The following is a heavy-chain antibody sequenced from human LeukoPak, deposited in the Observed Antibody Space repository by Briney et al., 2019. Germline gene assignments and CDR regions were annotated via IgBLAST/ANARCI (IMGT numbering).Heavy chain of an antibody. CDR2: ISSSSSYI. D-gene: IGHD6-13*01. V-gene: IGHV3-21*01. CDR1: GFTFSSYS. Sequence: GGSLRLSCAASGFTFSSYSMNWVRQAPGKGLEWVSSISSSSSYIYYADSVKGRFTISRDNAKNSLYLQMNSLRAEDTAVYYCARGDFSSWYGPDAFDIWGQGTMVTVSS. J-gene: IGHJ3*02. CDR3: ARGDFSSWYGPDAFDI.